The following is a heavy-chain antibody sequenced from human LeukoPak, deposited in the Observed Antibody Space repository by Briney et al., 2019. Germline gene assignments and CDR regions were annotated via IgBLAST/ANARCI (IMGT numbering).Heavy chain of an antibody. J-gene: IGHJ6*02. D-gene: IGHD5-18*01. Sequence: SEILSLTCAVYGGSFSGYYWGWIRQPPGKGLEWIGEINHSGSTNYNPSLKSRVTISVDTSKNQFSLKLSSVTAADTAVYYCARVLSGYSYGFYYYYGMDVWGQGTTVTVSS. V-gene: IGHV4-34*01. CDR2: INHSGST. CDR3: ARVLSGYSYGFYYYYGMDV. CDR1: GGSFSGYY.